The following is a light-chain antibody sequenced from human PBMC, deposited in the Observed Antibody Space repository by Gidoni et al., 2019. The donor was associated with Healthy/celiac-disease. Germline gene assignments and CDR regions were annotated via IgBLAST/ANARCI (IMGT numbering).Light chain of an antibody. CDR3: QQCDNLLWT. CDR2: DAS. V-gene: IGKV1-33*01. Sequence: DIHMTPSPSSLSASVGDRVTITCQASQNISNYLNWYQQKPGKAPKLLIYDASNLETGVPSRFSGSGSGTDFTFTISSLQPEDIATYYCQQCDNLLWTFGQGTKVEIK. CDR1: QNISNY. J-gene: IGKJ1*01.